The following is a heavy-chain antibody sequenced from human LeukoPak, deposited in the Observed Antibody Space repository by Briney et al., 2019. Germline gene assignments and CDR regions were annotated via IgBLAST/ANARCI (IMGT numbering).Heavy chain of an antibody. CDR3: ARGPYSYDSSGAFDI. Sequence: SETLSLTCTVSGDSISSGDYYWSWIRQPAGKGLEWIGRISSSGSTNYNPSLKSRVTISLDTSKNQFSLKLSSVTAADTAVYFCARGPYSYDSSGAFDIWGQGTMVTVSS. CDR1: GDSISSGDYY. CDR2: ISSSGST. D-gene: IGHD3-22*01. V-gene: IGHV4-61*02. J-gene: IGHJ3*02.